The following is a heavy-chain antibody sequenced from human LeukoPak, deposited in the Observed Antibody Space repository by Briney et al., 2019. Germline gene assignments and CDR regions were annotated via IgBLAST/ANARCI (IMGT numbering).Heavy chain of an antibody. CDR3: AGDYSGKFGYQGFDQ. CDR1: GSTFIGYY. Sequence: GASVKVSCKASGSTFIGYYMHWVRQAPGQGLEWMGWINPNTGGTIFAQQFQGRVTMTRDTSISTAYMELSSLRSDDTAVYFCAGDYSGKFGYQGFDQWGQGTPVTVSS. D-gene: IGHD1-26*01. J-gene: IGHJ4*02. CDR2: INPNTGGT. V-gene: IGHV1-2*02.